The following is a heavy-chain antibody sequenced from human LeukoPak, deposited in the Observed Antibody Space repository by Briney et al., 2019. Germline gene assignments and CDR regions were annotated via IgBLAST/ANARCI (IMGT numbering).Heavy chain of an antibody. Sequence: GGSLRLSCAASGFTFSSYAMHWVRQAPGKGLEWVSAISGRPSYADSVKGRFTISRDNSKNTLYLQVNSLRAEDTAVYYCAKALDYWYFDYWGQGTLVTVSS. CDR3: AKALDYWYFDY. CDR2: ISGRP. CDR1: GFTFSSYA. V-gene: IGHV3-23*01. D-gene: IGHD2/OR15-2a*01. J-gene: IGHJ4*02.